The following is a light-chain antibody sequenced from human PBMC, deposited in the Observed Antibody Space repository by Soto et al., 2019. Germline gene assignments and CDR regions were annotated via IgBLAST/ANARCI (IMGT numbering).Light chain of an antibody. CDR2: DAS. Sequence: IQMTQSPSSLSASVGDRVTITCQATQDIRKYLNWYQQKPGKAPKLLIYDASSLETGVPSRFSGSGSGTDFTLTISSLQPEDFATYCCQQYDNLPLIFGQGTRLEIK. V-gene: IGKV1-33*01. CDR1: QDIRKY. J-gene: IGKJ5*01. CDR3: QQYDNLPLI.